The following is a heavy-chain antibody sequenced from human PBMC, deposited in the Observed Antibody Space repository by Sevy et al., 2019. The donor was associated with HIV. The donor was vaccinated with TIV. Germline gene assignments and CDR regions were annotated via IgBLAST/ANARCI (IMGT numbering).Heavy chain of an antibody. CDR2: ISSSSSYI. J-gene: IGHJ4*02. D-gene: IGHD3-22*01. CDR1: GFTFSSYS. Sequence: RGSLRLSCAASGFTFSSYSMNWVRQAPGKGLEWVSSISSSSSYIYYADSVKGRFTISRDNAKNSLYLQMNSLRAEDTAVYYCARDPDYYDSSVDSGYWGQGTLVTVSS. CDR3: ARDPDYYDSSVDSGY. V-gene: IGHV3-21*01.